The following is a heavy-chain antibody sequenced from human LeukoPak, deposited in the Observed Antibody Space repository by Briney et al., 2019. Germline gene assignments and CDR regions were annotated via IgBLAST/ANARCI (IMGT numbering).Heavy chain of an antibody. CDR3: ARGNSWELPFDY. CDR1: GGSISSYY. V-gene: IGHV4-4*07. D-gene: IGHD1-26*01. CDR2: IYTSGST. Sequence: PSETLSLTCTVSGGSISSYYWSCIREPAGKGLEWIGRIYTSGSTNYNPALKSRVTMSVDTSKNKFSLKLSSVTAADTAVYYCARGNSWELPFDYWGQGTLVTVSS. J-gene: IGHJ4*02.